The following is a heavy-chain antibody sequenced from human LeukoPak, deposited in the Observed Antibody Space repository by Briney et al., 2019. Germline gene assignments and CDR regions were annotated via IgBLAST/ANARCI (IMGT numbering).Heavy chain of an antibody. CDR1: GGSISSYY. CDR3: ARSSSSWPFDY. J-gene: IGHJ4*02. Sequence: ASETLSLTCTVSGGSISSYYWSWIRQPPGKGLEWIGYVYYSSSTNYNPSLKSRVTISVDTSKNQFSLKLSSVTAADTAVYYCARSSSSWPFDYWGQGTLVTVSS. CDR2: VYYSSST. V-gene: IGHV4-59*01. D-gene: IGHD6-13*01.